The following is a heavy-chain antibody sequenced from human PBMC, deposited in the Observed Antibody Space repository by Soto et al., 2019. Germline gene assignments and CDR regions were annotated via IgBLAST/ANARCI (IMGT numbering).Heavy chain of an antibody. V-gene: IGHV1-2*02. Sequence: EASVKVSCKASGYTFTGYYMHWVRQAPGQGLEWMGWINPNSGGTNYAQKFQGRVTMTRDTSISTAYMELSRLRSDDTAVYYCARERKEYSSSSPTSYYYYGMDVWGQGTTVTVSS. D-gene: IGHD6-6*01. J-gene: IGHJ6*02. CDR3: ARERKEYSSSSPTSYYYYGMDV. CDR1: GYTFTGYY. CDR2: INPNSGGT.